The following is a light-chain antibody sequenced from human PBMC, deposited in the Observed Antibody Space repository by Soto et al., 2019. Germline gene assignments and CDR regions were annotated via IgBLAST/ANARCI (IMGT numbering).Light chain of an antibody. Sequence: SPVQGQTVSWQASQSVSSSYLAWYQKTPGPPPRLLIYGASSRATGPPDRFSGSGSGTVFTLTISRLAHDDFVVYYRQQYGSQPTFGQGTKVDIK. CDR3: QQYGSQPT. V-gene: IGKV3-20*01. CDR2: GAS. CDR1: QSVSSSY. J-gene: IGKJ1*01.